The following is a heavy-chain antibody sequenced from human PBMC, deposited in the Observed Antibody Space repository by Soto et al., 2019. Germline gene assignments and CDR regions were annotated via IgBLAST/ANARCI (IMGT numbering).Heavy chain of an antibody. CDR2: ISGSGGST. V-gene: IGHV3-23*01. Sequence: GGSLRLSCAAFGFTFSSYAMGWVRQAPGKGLEWVSAISGSGGSTYYADSVKGRFTISRDNSKNTLYLQMNSLRAEDTAVYYCAKGKGEMATIIYFDYWGQGTLVTVSS. CDR3: AKGKGEMATIIYFDY. J-gene: IGHJ4*02. D-gene: IGHD5-12*01. CDR1: GFTFSSYA.